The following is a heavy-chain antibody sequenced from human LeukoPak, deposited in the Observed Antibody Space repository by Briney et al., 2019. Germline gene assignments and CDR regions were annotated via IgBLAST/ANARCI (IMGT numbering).Heavy chain of an antibody. CDR3: AKEVPGIAVEGNWFDP. D-gene: IGHD6-19*01. CDR2: ISYDGSNK. Sequence: PGRSLRLSCAASGFTFSSYGMHWVRQAPGKGLEWVAVISYDGSNKYYADSVKGRFTISRDNSKNTLYLQMNSLRAEDTAVYYCAKEVPGIAVEGNWFDPWGQGTLVTVSS. J-gene: IGHJ5*02. CDR1: GFTFSSYG. V-gene: IGHV3-30*18.